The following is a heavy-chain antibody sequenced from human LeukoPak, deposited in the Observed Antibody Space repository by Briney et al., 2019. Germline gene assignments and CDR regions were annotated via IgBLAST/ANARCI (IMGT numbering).Heavy chain of an antibody. D-gene: IGHD3-22*01. Sequence: SETLSLTCTVSGGSISSYYWSWIREPPGKGLEWIGYIYYSGSTNHNPSLKSRVTISVDTSKNQFSLKLSSVTAADTAVYYCARLSSGYYYTVDYWGQGTLVTVSS. J-gene: IGHJ4*02. CDR3: ARLSSGYYYTVDY. CDR1: GGSISSYY. CDR2: IYYSGST. V-gene: IGHV4-59*08.